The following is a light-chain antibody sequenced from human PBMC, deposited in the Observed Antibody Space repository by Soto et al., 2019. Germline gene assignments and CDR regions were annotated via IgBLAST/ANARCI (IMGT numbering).Light chain of an antibody. V-gene: IGKV3-20*01. CDR3: RTWT. Sequence: EIVLTQSPGTLSLSPGERATLSCRASQSVSSSYLAWYQQKPGQAPRLLIYGASSRATGIPDRFSGSGSGTDFTLTISRLEPEDFAVYYCRTWTFGQGTKVEIK. CDR2: GAS. CDR1: QSVSSSY. J-gene: IGKJ1*01.